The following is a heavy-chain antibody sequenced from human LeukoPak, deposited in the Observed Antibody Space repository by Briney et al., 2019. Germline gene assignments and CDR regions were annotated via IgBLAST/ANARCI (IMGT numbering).Heavy chain of an antibody. CDR3: ARVSGGYVAY. J-gene: IGHJ4*02. V-gene: IGHV4-59*01. CDR1: GGSISNYY. D-gene: IGHD2-15*01. CDR2: IYYSGTT. Sequence: SETLSLTCTVSGGSISNYYWSWIRQPPGKGLEWIGYIYYSGTTNYNPSLKSRVTISVDTSKNQFSLKLNSVTAADTAVYYCARVSGGYVAYWGQGTLVTVSS.